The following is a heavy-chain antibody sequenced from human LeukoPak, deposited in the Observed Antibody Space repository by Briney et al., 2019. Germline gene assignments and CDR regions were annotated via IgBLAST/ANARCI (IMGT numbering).Heavy chain of an antibody. CDR1: GYSFTNYW. J-gene: IGHJ4*02. CDR2: IYPADSDT. Sequence: GESLKISCKGTGYSFTNYWIGWVRQMPGKGLEWMGIIYPADSDTTYSPSFQGQVTISADKSITTAYLQWSSLKASDTAMYYCARPLDSSGYYVYWGQGTLVTVSS. V-gene: IGHV5-51*01. D-gene: IGHD3-22*01. CDR3: ARPLDSSGYYVY.